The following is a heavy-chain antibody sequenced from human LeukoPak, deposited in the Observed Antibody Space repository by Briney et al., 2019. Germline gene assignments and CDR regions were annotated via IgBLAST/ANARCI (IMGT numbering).Heavy chain of an antibody. CDR2: FSSSGRTI. CDR3: ARAQGIQLWLRDPLPGALDY. D-gene: IGHD5-18*01. Sequence: SGGSLRLSCAASGFTFSDYYMSWIRQAPGKGLEWVSYFSSSGRTIYYADSVKGRFTISRDNAKNSLYLQMNSLRAEDTAVYYCARAQGIQLWLRDPLPGALDYWGQGTLVTVSS. J-gene: IGHJ4*02. CDR1: GFTFSDYY. V-gene: IGHV3-11*01.